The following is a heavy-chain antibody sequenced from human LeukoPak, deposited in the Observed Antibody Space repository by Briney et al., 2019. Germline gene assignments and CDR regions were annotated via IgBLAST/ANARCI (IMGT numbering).Heavy chain of an antibody. CDR3: ARQLPTAAADTRGYFDY. CDR2: LYYGENS. V-gene: IGHV4-39*01. J-gene: IGHJ4*02. D-gene: IGHD6-25*01. CDR1: GGSISSSSYY. Sequence: SETLSLTCTVSGGSISSSSYYWGWIRQAPGKGLEWIGSLYYGENSHYNPSLKSRATLSVDTSNNQFSLKLTSVTAADAAVYFCARQLPTAAADTRGYFDYWGQGTVVTVSS.